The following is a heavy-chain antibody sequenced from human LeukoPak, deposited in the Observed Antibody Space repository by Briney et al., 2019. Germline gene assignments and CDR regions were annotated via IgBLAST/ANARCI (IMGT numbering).Heavy chain of an antibody. CDR2: IYPGDSDT. Sequence: GESLKISCKGSGYSFTSYWIGWVRQMPGKGLEWMGIIYPGDSDTRYSPSFQGQVTISADKSISTAYLQWSSLKASDTAMYYXXXXRYYDSSGYYYGSEYNWFDPWGQGTLVTVSS. CDR1: GYSFTSYW. J-gene: IGHJ5*02. CDR3: XXXRYYDSSGYYYGSEYNWFDP. D-gene: IGHD3-22*01. V-gene: IGHV5-51*01.